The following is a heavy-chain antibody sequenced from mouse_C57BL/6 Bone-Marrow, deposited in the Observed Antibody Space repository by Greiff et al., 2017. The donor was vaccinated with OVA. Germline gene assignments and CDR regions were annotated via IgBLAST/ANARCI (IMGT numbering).Heavy chain of an antibody. J-gene: IGHJ2*01. CDR2: ISGCGGNT. CDR1: GFTFSSYT. CDR3: ARHPPGTGDYFDY. V-gene: IGHV5-9*01. D-gene: IGHD4-1*01. Sequence: EVQLVESGGGLVKPGGSLTLSCAASGFTFSSYTMPWVRQTPEKRLEWVATISGCGGNTYYPDSVKGRFTISSDTAKNTLYLQMSSLRSEDTALYYCARHPPGTGDYFDYWGQGTTLTVSS.